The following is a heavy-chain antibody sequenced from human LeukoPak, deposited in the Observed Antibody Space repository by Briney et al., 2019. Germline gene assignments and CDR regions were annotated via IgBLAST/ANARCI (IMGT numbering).Heavy chain of an antibody. CDR1: GFTFSSYA. D-gene: IGHD6-19*01. V-gene: IGHV3-53*01. J-gene: IGHJ4*02. CDR3: ARRAVANYYFDY. CDR2: IYSGGNT. Sequence: GRSLRLSCAASGFTFSSYAMHWVRQAPGKGLEWVSVIYSGGNTYYADSVKGRFTISRDNSKNTLHLQMNSLRAEDTAVYYCARRAVANYYFDYWGQGTLVTVSS.